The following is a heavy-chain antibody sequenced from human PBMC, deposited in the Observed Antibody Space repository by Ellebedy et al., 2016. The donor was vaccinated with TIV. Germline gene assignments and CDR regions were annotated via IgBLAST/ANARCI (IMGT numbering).Heavy chain of an antibody. V-gene: IGHV4-61*02. CDR3: ARVSLRFPDY. CDR2: IYTSGST. CDR1: GGSISSGSYY. J-gene: IGHJ4*02. Sequence: SETLSLTXTVSGGSISSGSYYWSWIRQPAGKGLEWIGRIYTSGSTNYNPSLKSRVTMSVDTSKNQFSLKLSSVTAADTAVYYCARVSLRFPDYWGQGTLVTVSS. D-gene: IGHD3-3*01.